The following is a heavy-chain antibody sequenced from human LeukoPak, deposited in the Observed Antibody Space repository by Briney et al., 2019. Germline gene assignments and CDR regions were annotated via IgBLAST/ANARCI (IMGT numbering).Heavy chain of an antibody. CDR1: GYTFTSYG. CDR3: ARDSSIAVAFY. J-gene: IGHJ4*02. D-gene: IGHD6-19*01. CDR2: IIPIFGTA. V-gene: IGHV1-69*06. Sequence: ASVKVSCKASGYTFTSYGISWVRQAPGQGLEWMGGIIPIFGTANYAQRFQGRVTITADKSTSTAYMELSSLRSEDTAVYYCARDSSIAVAFYWGQGTLVTVSS.